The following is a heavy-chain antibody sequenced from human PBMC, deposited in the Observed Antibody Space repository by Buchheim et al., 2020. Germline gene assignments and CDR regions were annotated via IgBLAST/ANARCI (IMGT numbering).Heavy chain of an antibody. J-gene: IGHJ6*02. CDR3: AREGRIVATTDNYYYYGMDV. CDR1: GFTFSSYG. CDR2: IWYDGSNK. Sequence: QVQLVESGGGVVQPGRSLRLSCAASGFTFSSYGMHWVRQAPGKGLEWVAVIWYDGSNKYYADSVKGRFTISRDNSKNTLYLQMNSLRAEETAVYYCAREGRIVATTDNYYYYGMDVWGQGTT. V-gene: IGHV3-33*01. D-gene: IGHD5-12*01.